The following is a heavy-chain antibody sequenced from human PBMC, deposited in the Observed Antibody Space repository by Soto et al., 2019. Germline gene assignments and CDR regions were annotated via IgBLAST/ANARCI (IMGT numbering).Heavy chain of an antibody. V-gene: IGHV4-59*01. Sequence: PSETLSLTCTVSGGSISSYYWSWIRQPPGKGLEWIGYIYYSGSTNYNPSLKSRVTISVDTSKNQFSLKLSSVTAADTAVYYCARDLKRWFGELSGYYYYGMDVWGQGTTVTVSS. CDR1: GGSISSYY. CDR2: IYYSGST. D-gene: IGHD3-10*01. CDR3: ARDLKRWFGELSGYYYYGMDV. J-gene: IGHJ6*02.